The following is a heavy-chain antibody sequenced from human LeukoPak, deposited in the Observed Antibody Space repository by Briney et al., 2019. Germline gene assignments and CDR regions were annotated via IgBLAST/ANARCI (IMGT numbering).Heavy chain of an antibody. CDR2: IYHSGST. V-gene: IGHV4-30-2*01. Sequence: PSQTLSLTCTVSGGSISSGGYSWSWIRQPPGKGLEWIGYIYHSGSTYYNPSLKSRATISVDRSKNQFSLKLSSVTAADTAVYYCARAYCSGGSCYWFDPWGQGTLVTVSS. CDR3: ARAYCSGGSCYWFDP. J-gene: IGHJ5*02. CDR1: GGSISSGGYS. D-gene: IGHD2-15*01.